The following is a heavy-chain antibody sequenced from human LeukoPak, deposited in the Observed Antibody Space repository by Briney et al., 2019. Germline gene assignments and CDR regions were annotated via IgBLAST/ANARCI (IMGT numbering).Heavy chain of an antibody. CDR3: AKDGSDFWGDYYFDY. Sequence: GGSLRLSCAASGFTFSSYSMDWVRQAPGKGMEWVAFIRYDRSNKYYADYVKVRFTISMDKSKNTLYLQMNSLRAEDTAVYYCAKDGSDFWGDYYFDYWGQGTLVTVSS. CDR1: GFTFSSYS. D-gene: IGHD3-3*01. V-gene: IGHV3-30*02. J-gene: IGHJ4*02. CDR2: IRYDRSNK.